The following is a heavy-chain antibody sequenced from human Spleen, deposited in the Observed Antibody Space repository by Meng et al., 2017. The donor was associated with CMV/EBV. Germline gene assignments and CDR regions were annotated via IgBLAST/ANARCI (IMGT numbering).Heavy chain of an antibody. J-gene: IGHJ3*02. CDR1: GGSFSGYY. Sequence: SETLSLTCAVYGGSFSGYYWSWIRQPPGKGLEWIGEINHSGSTNYNPSLKSRVTISVDTSKNQFSLKLSSVTAADTAVYYCARGIMVRGVIITDAFDIWGQGTMVTVSS. D-gene: IGHD3-10*01. CDR2: INHSGST. V-gene: IGHV4-34*01. CDR3: ARGIMVRGVIITDAFDI.